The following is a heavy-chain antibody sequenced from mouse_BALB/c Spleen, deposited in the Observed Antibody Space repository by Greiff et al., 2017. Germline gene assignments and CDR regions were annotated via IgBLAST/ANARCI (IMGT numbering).Heavy chain of an antibody. CDR1: GYTFTSYW. D-gene: IGHD2-12*01. CDR2: INPSTGYT. CDR3: AKRGDRYGGGYLYAMDY. J-gene: IGHJ4*01. V-gene: IGHV1-7*01. Sequence: QVQLQQSGAELAKPGASVKMSCKASGYTFTSYWMHWVKQRPGQGLEWIGYINPSTGYTEYNQKFKDKATLTADKSSSTAYMQLSSLTSEDSAVYYCAKRGDRYGGGYLYAMDYWGQGTSVTVSS.